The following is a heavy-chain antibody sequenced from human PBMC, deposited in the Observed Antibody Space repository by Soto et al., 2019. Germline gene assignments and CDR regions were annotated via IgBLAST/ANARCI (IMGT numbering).Heavy chain of an antibody. J-gene: IGHJ4*02. Sequence: TGGSLRLSCAASGFTVSSNYISWVRQAPGKGLEWVSIIYSGGSTYYADSVKGRFTISRDNSKNTLYLQMNSLSAEDTAVYYCARDPPAYVVVVAASYFDYWGQGTLVTVSS. CDR2: IYSGGST. D-gene: IGHD2-15*01. CDR1: GFTVSSNY. V-gene: IGHV3-66*01. CDR3: ARDPPAYVVVVAASYFDY.